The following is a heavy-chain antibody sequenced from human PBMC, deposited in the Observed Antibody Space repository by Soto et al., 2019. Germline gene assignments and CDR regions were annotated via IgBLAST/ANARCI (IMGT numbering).Heavy chain of an antibody. J-gene: IGHJ4*02. V-gene: IGHV3-23*01. D-gene: IGHD5-12*01. Sequence: GGSLSLSCAASGFPFSSYSMSWVRQAPGKGLEWVSAISGSGGSTYYADSVKGRFTISRDNSKNTLYLQMNSLRAEDTAVYYCANMKWLRPFDYWGQGTLVTVSS. CDR2: ISGSGGST. CDR3: ANMKWLRPFDY. CDR1: GFPFSSYS.